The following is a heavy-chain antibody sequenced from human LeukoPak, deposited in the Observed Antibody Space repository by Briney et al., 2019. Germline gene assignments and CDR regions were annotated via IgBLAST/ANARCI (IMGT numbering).Heavy chain of an antibody. CDR1: GFTVGSNY. CDR3: ARDRLTNDAFDI. Sequence: GGSLRLSCAASGFTVGSNYMNWVRQAPGKGLEWVSVVYSGGGTYYADSVKGRFTISRDYSKNTLYLQMNSLRAEDTAMYCCARDRLTNDAFDIWGQGTMVTVSS. D-gene: IGHD2-8*01. CDR2: VYSGGGT. V-gene: IGHV3-66*01. J-gene: IGHJ3*02.